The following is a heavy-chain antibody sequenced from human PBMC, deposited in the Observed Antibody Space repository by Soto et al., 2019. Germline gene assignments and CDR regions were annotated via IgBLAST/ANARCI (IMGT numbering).Heavy chain of an antibody. CDR2: IYWDDDK. D-gene: IGHD3-3*01. CDR3: AHIIDFWSGYYPGTPVRYFDC. V-gene: IGHV2-5*02. CDR1: GFSLITSGVG. Sequence: SGPTLVNPTQTLTLTCTFSGFSLITSGVGVGWIRQPPGKALEWLALIYWDDDKRYSPSLKSRLTITKDTSKNQVVLTMTNMDPVDTATYYCAHIIDFWSGYYPGTPVRYFDCWGQGPLVTVAS. J-gene: IGHJ4*02.